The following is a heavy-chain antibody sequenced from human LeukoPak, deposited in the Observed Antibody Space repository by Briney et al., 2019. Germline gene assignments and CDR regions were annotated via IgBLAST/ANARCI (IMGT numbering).Heavy chain of an antibody. CDR2: ISDSGVNT. CDR3: AKVKAAAGTPFFDY. J-gene: IGHJ4*02. D-gene: IGHD6-13*01. CDR1: GVTFSSYA. V-gene: IGHV3-23*01. Sequence: GGSLRLSCAASGVTFSSYAMSWVRQAPGKGLEWVSSISDSGVNTYYADSVKGRFTISRDNSENTLYLQMNSLRAEDTAVYYCAKVKAAAGTPFFDYWGQGTLVTVSS.